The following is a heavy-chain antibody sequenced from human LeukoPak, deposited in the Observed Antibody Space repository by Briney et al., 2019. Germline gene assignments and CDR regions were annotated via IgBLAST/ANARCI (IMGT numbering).Heavy chain of an antibody. CDR1: GFTFSSYA. CDR2: ISYDGSNK. Sequence: PGGSLRLSCAAPGFTFSSYAMHWVRQAPGKGLEWVAVISYDGSNKYYADSVKGRFTISRDNSKNTLYLQMNSLRAEDTAVYYCAKSMGATLFDYWGQGTLVTVSS. D-gene: IGHD1-26*01. J-gene: IGHJ4*02. V-gene: IGHV3-30*04. CDR3: AKSMGATLFDY.